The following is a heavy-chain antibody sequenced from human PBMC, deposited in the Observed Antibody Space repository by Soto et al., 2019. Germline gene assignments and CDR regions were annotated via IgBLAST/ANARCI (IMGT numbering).Heavy chain of an antibody. CDR3: ARSPVYYYGSGSYTDFSYGMDV. J-gene: IGHJ6*02. Sequence: ASVKVSCKASGYTFTSYAMHWVRQAPGQRPEWMGWINAGNGNTKYSQKFQGRVTITRDTSASTAYMELSSLRSEDTAVYYCARSPVYYYGSGSYTDFSYGMDVWGQGTTVTVSS. D-gene: IGHD3-10*01. CDR1: GYTFTSYA. CDR2: INAGNGNT. V-gene: IGHV1-3*01.